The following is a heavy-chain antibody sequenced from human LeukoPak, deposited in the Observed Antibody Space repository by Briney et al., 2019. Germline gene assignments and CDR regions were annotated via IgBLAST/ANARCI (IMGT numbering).Heavy chain of an antibody. CDR1: GGTFSSYA. V-gene: IGHV1-69*04. J-gene: IGHJ6*02. Sequence: SVKVSCKASGGTFSSYAISWVRQAPGQGLEWMGRIIPILGIANYAQKFQGRVTITADKSTSTAYMELSSLRSEDTAVYYCARDSRPYGMDVWGQGTTATVPS. CDR3: ARDSRPYGMDV. CDR2: IIPILGIA.